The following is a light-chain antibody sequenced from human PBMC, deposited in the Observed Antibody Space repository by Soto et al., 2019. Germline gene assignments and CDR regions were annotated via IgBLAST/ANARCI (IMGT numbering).Light chain of an antibody. V-gene: IGLV2-14*01. CDR2: EVS. J-gene: IGLJ1*01. CDR3: GSYTSTDTPFV. Sequence: QSALAQPASVSGSPGQSITISCTGTSTDVGGYNYVSWYQHHPGKGPKLIIYEVSNRPSRVSDRFSASESGNKASLILSNRLAEEQTDYYRGSYTSTDTPFVFGNGTKVTDL. CDR1: STDVGGYNY.